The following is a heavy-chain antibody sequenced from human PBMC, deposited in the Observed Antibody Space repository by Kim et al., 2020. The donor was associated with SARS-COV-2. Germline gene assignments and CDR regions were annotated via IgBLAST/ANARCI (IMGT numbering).Heavy chain of an antibody. CDR3: VSSGRSSDWYFLDE. J-gene: IGHJ4*02. CDR1: GFTFDDYA. V-gene: IGHV3-43*02. CDR2: IGGNGVKT. D-gene: IGHD6-19*01. Sequence: GGSLRLSCAASGFTFDDYAMHWVRQAPGKGLEWVSLIGGNGVKTHYADSVKGRFTISRDNSKNFLYLQMNSLKFEDCALYFCVSSGRSSDWYFLDEWGQRALFSVSS.